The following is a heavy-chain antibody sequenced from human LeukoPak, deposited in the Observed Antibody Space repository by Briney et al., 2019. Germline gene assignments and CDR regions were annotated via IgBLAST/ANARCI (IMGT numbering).Heavy chain of an antibody. J-gene: IGHJ4*02. CDR3: ASPKDDSYSGLDY. CDR1: GYTFTGYY. D-gene: IGHD3-10*01. CDR2: INPNSGGT. Sequence: APVKVSCKASGYTFTGYYMHWVRQAPGQGLGWMGWINPNSGGTNYAQNFQGRVTMTRDTSISTAYMELSRLRSDDTAVYYCASPKDDSYSGLDYWGQGTLVTVSS. V-gene: IGHV1-2*02.